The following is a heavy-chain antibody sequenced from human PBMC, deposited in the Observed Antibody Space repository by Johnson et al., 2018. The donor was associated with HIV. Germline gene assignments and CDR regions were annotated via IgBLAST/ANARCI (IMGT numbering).Heavy chain of an antibody. CDR2: IYSGGST. J-gene: IGHJ3*02. CDR1: GFTVRSNY. V-gene: IGHV3-66*04. D-gene: IGHD5-18*01. CDR3: ARLPSGYSRDAFDI. Sequence: VLLVESGGGLVQPGGSLRLSCAASGFTVRSNYMSWVRQAPGKGLEWVSLIYSGGSTYYADSVKGRFTISRDNSKNTLYLQMNSLRPEETAVYYCARLPSGYSRDAFDIWGQGTMVTVSS.